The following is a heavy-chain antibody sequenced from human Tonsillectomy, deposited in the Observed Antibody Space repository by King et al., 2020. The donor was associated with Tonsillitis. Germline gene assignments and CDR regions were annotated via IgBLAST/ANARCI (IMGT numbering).Heavy chain of an antibody. CDR2: INPNSGGT. D-gene: IGHD2-2*02. CDR3: ARAYCSSTSCYSYYGMDV. V-gene: IGHV1-2*02. J-gene: IGHJ6*02. CDR1: GYTFTGYY. Sequence: VQLVQSGAEVKKPWASVKVSCKASGYTFTGYYMHWVRQAPGQGLELMGWINPNSGGTNYAQKFQGRVTMTRDTSISTAYMGLSRLRSDDTAVYYCARAYCSSTSCYSYYGMDVWGQGTTVTVSS.